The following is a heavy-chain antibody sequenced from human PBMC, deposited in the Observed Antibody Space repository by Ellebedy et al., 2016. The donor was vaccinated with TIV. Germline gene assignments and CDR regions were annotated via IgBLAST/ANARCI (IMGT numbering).Heavy chain of an antibody. Sequence: GESLKISCAVSGFTVSSKYMSWVRQAPGKGLEWVSVIDSSGSPYYADSVKGRFTNSRENSKNTRYLQMNSLGSEDTALDYCVRDYVGVWGQGTLVTVSS. CDR1: GFTVSSKY. CDR3: VRDYVGV. CDR2: IDSSGSP. D-gene: IGHD2-15*01. J-gene: IGHJ4*02. V-gene: IGHV3-53*01.